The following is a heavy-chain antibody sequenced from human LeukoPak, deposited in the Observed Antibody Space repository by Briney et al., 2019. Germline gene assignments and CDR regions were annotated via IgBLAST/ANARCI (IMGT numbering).Heavy chain of an antibody. CDR2: IYYSGST. D-gene: IGHD3-10*01. CDR1: GGSISSYY. CDR3: ARDGVVTMELDF. Sequence: SETLSLTCTVFGGSISSYYWSWIRQPPGKGLEWIGYIYYSGSTNYNPSLKSRATISLDTSKNQFSLNLKSVTAADTAMYYCARDGVVTMELDFWGQGTLVTVSS. J-gene: IGHJ4*02. V-gene: IGHV4-59*12.